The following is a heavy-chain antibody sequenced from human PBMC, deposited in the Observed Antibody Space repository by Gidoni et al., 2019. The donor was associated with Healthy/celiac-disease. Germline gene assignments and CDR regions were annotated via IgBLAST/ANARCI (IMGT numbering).Heavy chain of an antibody. CDR1: GGSISSSSYY. V-gene: IGHV4-39*01. Sequence: QLPLQESGPGLVTPSETLSLTCTVSGGSISSSSYYWGWIRQPPGKGLEWIGSIYYSGSTYYNPSLKSRVTIAVDTSKNQFSLKLSSVTAADTAVYYCARSIAAAAKGLYNWFDPWGQGTLVTVSS. CDR2: IYYSGST. D-gene: IGHD6-13*01. CDR3: ARSIAAAAKGLYNWFDP. J-gene: IGHJ5*02.